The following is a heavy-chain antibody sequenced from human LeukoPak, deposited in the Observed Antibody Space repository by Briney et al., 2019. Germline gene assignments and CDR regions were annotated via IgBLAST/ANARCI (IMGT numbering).Heavy chain of an antibody. CDR2: IYHSGST. V-gene: IGHV4-38-2*01. J-gene: IGHJ5*02. CDR1: GYSISSGYY. D-gene: IGHD2-2*01. CDR3: ARLSTSRPIGWFDP. Sequence: SETLSLTCAVSGYSISSGYYWGWIRQPPGKGLEWIGGIYHSGSTYYNPSLKSRVTISVDTSRNQFSLKLSSVTAADTAVYYCARLSTSRPIGWFDPWGQGTLVTVSS.